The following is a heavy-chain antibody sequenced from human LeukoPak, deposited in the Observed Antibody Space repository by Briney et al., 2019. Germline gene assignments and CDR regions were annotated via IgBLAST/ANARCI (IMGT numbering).Heavy chain of an antibody. Sequence: SEALSLTCAVYGGSFSGYYWSWIRQPPGKGLEWIGEINHSGSTNYNPSLKSRVTISVDTSKNQFSLKLSSVTAADTAVYYCARRSCSSLDPWGQGTLVTVSS. CDR3: ARRSCSSLDP. J-gene: IGHJ5*02. V-gene: IGHV4-34*01. CDR1: GGSFSGYY. CDR2: INHSGST. D-gene: IGHD3-22*01.